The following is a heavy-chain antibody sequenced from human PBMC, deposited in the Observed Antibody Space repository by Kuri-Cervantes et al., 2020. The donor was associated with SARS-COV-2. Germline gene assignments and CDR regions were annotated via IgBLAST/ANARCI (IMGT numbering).Heavy chain of an antibody. D-gene: IGHD6-19*01. Sequence: LSLTSAASGFSFSDYAMHWVRQAPGNGLEWVAIVPFDGRNTNYANSVKGRITISRDNSENTMYLQMTSLRDEDTALYYCVRDPWRADNSGWKRPFHYWGQGTLVTVSS. V-gene: IGHV3-30*04. CDR3: VRDPWRADNSGWKRPFHY. CDR1: GFSFSDYA. J-gene: IGHJ4*02. CDR2: VPFDGRNT.